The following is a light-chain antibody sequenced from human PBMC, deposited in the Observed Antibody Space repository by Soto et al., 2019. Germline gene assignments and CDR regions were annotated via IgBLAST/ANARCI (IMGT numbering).Light chain of an antibody. J-gene: IGKJ5*01. CDR1: QSVSSSY. CDR2: GAS. CDR3: QQRSNWPIT. V-gene: IGKV3D-20*02. Sequence: EIVLTQSPVTLSFSPGERSTLSCRASQSVSSSYLAWYQQKPGQAPRLLIYGASSRATGIPDKFSGSGSGTDFTLTISSLEPEDFALYYCQQRSNWPITFGQGTRLEIK.